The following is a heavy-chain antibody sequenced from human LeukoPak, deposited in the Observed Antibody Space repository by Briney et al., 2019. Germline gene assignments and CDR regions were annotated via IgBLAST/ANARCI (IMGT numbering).Heavy chain of an antibody. V-gene: IGHV1-18*01. CDR2: VSGYNGNT. CDR1: VYTFTSYD. Sequence: ASVKVSCKASVYTFTSYDINWVRQAPGQGLEWMGWVSGYNGNTNYAQKFEGRVAMTTDTSSSTAYMELRSLRSDDTAIYYCARGDWFYPWDQGTLVTVSS. J-gene: IGHJ5*02. CDR3: ARGDWFYP.